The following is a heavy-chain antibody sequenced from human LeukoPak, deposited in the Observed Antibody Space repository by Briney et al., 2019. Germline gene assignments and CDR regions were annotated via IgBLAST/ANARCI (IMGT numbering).Heavy chain of an antibody. V-gene: IGHV3-11*01. D-gene: IGHD2-15*01. CDR1: GFTFSDYY. J-gene: IGHJ4*02. Sequence: GRSLRLSCAASGFTFSDYYMSWIRQAPGKGLEWVSYISSSGSTVYYADSVKGRFTISRDNAKNSLYLQMNSLRAEDTAVYYCAREQVGDCSGGSCPTPPPFDYWGQGTLVTVSS. CDR3: AREQVGDCSGGSCPTPPPFDY. CDR2: ISSSGSTV.